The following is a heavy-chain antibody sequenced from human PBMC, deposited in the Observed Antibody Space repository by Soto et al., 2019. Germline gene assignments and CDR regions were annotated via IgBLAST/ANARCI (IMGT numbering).Heavy chain of an antibody. V-gene: IGHV3-23*01. D-gene: IGHD6-19*01. Sequence: PGGSLRLSCAASGFTFSSYAMSWVRQAPGKGLEWVSAISGSGGSTYCADSVKGRFTISRDNSKNTLYLQMNSLRAEDTAVYYCAKDLSGLAVAGTGDLPSHWGQGTLVTVSS. CDR1: GFTFSSYA. CDR3: AKDLSGLAVAGTGDLPSH. J-gene: IGHJ1*01. CDR2: ISGSGGST.